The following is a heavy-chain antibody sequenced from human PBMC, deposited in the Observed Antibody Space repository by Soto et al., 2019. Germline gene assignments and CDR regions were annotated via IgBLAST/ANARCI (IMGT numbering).Heavy chain of an antibody. Sequence: PSETLSLTCTVSGDAISISSYYLGWIRQPPGKGLEWIGDIYYSGTTHYDPSLKGRVTISIDTSKNQFSLHLRSVTAADTAVYYCARLKGAFFITTDNWFDPSGQGTPFTVSS. CDR3: ARLKGAFFITTDNWFDP. CDR2: IYYSGTT. CDR1: GDAISISSYY. V-gene: IGHV4-39*01. D-gene: IGHD3-22*01. J-gene: IGHJ5*02.